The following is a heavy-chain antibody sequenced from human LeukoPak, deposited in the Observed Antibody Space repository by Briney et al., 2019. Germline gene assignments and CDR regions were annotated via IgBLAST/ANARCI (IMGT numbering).Heavy chain of an antibody. CDR3: ARGTLKAAATDFDY. CDR1: GFTFSSNT. V-gene: IGHV3-21*04. Sequence: PGGSLRLSCAASGFTFSSNTMNWVRQAPGKGLEWVSSISSSSSYINYAGSVKGRFTISRDNAKNSLYLQMNSLRAEDTALYYCARGTLKAAATDFDYWGQGTLVTVSS. CDR2: ISSSSSYI. J-gene: IGHJ4*02. D-gene: IGHD6-13*01.